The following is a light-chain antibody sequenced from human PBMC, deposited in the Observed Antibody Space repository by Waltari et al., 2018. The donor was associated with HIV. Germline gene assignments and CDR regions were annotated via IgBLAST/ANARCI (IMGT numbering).Light chain of an antibody. V-gene: IGKV1-5*03. CDR2: KAS. Sequence: DIQMTQSPSTLSASVGDRVTITCRARQSISSWLAWYQQKPGKAPKLLIYKASSLDSGVPSRFSGSGSGTEFTLTISSLQPDDFATYYCQQYSTYPAFGQGTKVEIK. CDR1: QSISSW. J-gene: IGKJ1*01. CDR3: QQYSTYPA.